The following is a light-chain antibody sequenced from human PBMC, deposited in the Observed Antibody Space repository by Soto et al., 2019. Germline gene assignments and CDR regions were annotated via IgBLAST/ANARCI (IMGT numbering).Light chain of an antibody. V-gene: IGLV2-14*01. J-gene: IGLJ3*02. CDR1: STDVGGYNF. CDR2: GVS. CDR3: SSFTHRVSWV. Sequence: QSALTQPASVSGSPGQSITISCTGTSTDVGGYNFVSWYQQYPGTAPKVLIYGVSNRPSGVSYRFSGSKSGNTASLTISGLQSEDEADYYCSSFTHRVSWVFGGGTKLTVL.